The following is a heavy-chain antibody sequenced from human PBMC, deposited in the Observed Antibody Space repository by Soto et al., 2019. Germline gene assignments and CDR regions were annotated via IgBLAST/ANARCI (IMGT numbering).Heavy chain of an antibody. CDR3: DSEYCSSTSCYGMDV. J-gene: IGHJ6*02. Sequence: ASVKVSCKASGYTFTSYAMHWVRQAPGQRLEWMEWINAGNGNTKYSQKFQGRVTITRDTSASTAYMELSSLRSEDTAVYYCDSEYCSSTSCYGMDVWGQGTTVTVSS. CDR2: INAGNGNT. D-gene: IGHD2-2*01. CDR1: GYTFTSYA. V-gene: IGHV1-3*01.